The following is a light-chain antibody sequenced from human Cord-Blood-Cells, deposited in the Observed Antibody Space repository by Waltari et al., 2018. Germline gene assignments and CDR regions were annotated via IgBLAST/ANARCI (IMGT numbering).Light chain of an antibody. Sequence: QLVLTQSPSASASLGASVKLTCTLSSGHSSYAIAWHQQQPEKGHRYLMKLNSVGSHSEGDGIPERFSGSCSGAERYLTIASLQSEDEADYYCQTWGTGIWVFGGGTKLTVL. CDR2: LNSVGSH. V-gene: IGLV4-69*01. CDR1: SGHSSYA. CDR3: QTWGTGIWV. J-gene: IGLJ3*02.